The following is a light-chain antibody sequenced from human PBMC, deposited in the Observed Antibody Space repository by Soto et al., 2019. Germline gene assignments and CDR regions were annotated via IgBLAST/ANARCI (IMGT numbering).Light chain of an antibody. Sequence: QSVLIQPASVSGSPGQSITIACTGTSSDVGGYDYVSWYQQHPGKAPKLMIYDVSDRPSGVSNRFSGSKSGRTASLTISGLQAEDEADYYCLSYTSSTQYVFGTGTKVTVL. CDR1: SSDVGGYDY. CDR2: DVS. CDR3: LSYTSSTQYV. J-gene: IGLJ1*01. V-gene: IGLV2-14*01.